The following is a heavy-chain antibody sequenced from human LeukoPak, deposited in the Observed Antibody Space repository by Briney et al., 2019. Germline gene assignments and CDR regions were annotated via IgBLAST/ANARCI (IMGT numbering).Heavy chain of an antibody. J-gene: IGHJ4*02. D-gene: IGHD5/OR15-5a*01. CDR3: ARDSVRHLDY. Sequence: GGSLRLSCVASGFTFSGYTMNWVRQAPGKGLEWVSSITSSSNYIYYADSVRGRFTISREKDKNSLYLQMNSLRAEDTAVYYCARDSVRHLDYWGQGTLVTVSS. CDR2: ITSSSNYI. CDR1: GFTFSGYT. V-gene: IGHV3-21*01.